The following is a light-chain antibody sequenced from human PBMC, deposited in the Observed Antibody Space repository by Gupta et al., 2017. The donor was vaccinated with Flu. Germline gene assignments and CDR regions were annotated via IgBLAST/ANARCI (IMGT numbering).Light chain of an antibody. CDR1: SGLNNYV. CDR3: ESWDGDSRV. CDR2: TETSGRY. V-gene: IGLV4-60*03. J-gene: IGLJ3*02. Sequence: QPVVTQSSSASASLGSSVKLTCTLSSGLNNYVIAWHQQQPGKAPRYLMKTETSGRYRKASGVPDRFSFSSSGADRYLTISNLQSEDEADYYCESWDGDSRVFGGGTRLTVL.